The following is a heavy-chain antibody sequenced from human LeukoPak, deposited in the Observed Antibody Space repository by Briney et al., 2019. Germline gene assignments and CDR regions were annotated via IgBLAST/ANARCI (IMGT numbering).Heavy chain of an antibody. V-gene: IGHV1-69*01. CDR3: AFYLGYCSGGSCYHHFDY. CDR2: IIPIFGTP. CDR1: GDIFRSNA. D-gene: IGHD2-15*01. Sequence: SVKVSCKASGDIFRSNAISWVRQAPGQGLEWMGGIIPIFGTPNYAQKFQGRVTITADESTSTAYMELSSLRSEDTAVYFCAFYLGYCSGGSCYHHFDYWGQGTLVTVSS. J-gene: IGHJ4*02.